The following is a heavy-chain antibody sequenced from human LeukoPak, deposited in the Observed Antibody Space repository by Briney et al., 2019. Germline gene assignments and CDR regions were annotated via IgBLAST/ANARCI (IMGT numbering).Heavy chain of an antibody. CDR1: GFTFSSYA. V-gene: IGHV3-23*01. J-gene: IGHJ4*02. CDR2: ISGSGGST. Sequence: GGSLRLSCAAFGFTFSSYAMSWVRQAPGKGLEWVSAISGSGGSTYYADSVKGRFTISRDNSKNTLYLQMNSLRAEDTAVYYCAKDHILRYFDWSPEYYFDYWGQGTLVTVSS. D-gene: IGHD3-9*01. CDR3: AKDHILRYFDWSPEYYFDY.